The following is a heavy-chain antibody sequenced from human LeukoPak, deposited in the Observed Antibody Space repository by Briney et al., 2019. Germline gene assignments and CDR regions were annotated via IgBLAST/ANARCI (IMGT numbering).Heavy chain of an antibody. J-gene: IGHJ4*02. CDR1: GGSLSSGSYY. V-gene: IGHV4-61*02. D-gene: IGHD3-22*01. Sequence: PSETLSLTCTVSGGSLSSGSYYWSWIRQPAGKGLEWIGRIYTSGSTNYNPSLKSRVTISLDTSENHFSLKLGSVTAADTAVYYCARVTTGGYYNYWGQGTLVTVSS. CDR2: IYTSGST. CDR3: ARVTTGGYYNY.